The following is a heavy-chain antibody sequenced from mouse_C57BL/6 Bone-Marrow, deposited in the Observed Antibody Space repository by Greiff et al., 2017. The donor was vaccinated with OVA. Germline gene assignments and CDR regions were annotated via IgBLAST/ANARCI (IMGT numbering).Heavy chain of an antibody. CDR3: ARLGLRRPYFDY. CDR1: GYTFTDYN. V-gene: IGHV1-18*01. J-gene: IGHJ2*01. CDR2: INPNNGGT. D-gene: IGHD2-2*01. Sequence: VQLQQSGPELVKPGASVKIPCKASGYTFTDYNMDWVKQSHGKSLEWIGDINPNNGGTIYNQKFKGKATLPVDKSSSTAYMELRSLTSEDTAVYYCARLGLRRPYFDYWGQGTTLTVSS.